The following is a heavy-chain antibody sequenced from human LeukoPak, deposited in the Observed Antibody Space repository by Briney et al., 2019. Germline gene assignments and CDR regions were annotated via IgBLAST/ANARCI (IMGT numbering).Heavy chain of an antibody. CDR3: ARLTVDAFDI. D-gene: IGHD4-17*01. CDR1: GFTFSSYA. Sequence: GSLRLSCAASGFTFSSYAMSWVRQAPGKGLEWIGYIYYSGSTNYNPSLKSRVTISVDTSKNQFSLKLSSVTAADTAVYYCARLTVDAFDIWGQGTMVTVSS. CDR2: IYYSGST. J-gene: IGHJ3*02. V-gene: IGHV4-59*08.